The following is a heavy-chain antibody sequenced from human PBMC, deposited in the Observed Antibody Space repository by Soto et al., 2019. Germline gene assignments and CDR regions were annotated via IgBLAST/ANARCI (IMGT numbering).Heavy chain of an antibody. D-gene: IGHD3-10*01. V-gene: IGHV1-18*01. J-gene: IGHJ5*02. CDR1: GYTFTNYG. Sequence: QVQLVQSGAEVKKPGASVKVSCKASGYTFTNYGISWVRQAPGQGLEWMGWINTYNGNTNHAQKLQGRVTMTTDTPTSTAYMELRSRRSYDPAVYYCARGVGAGTYYNQYNWFDPWGQGTLVTVSS. CDR3: ARGVGAGTYYNQYNWFDP. CDR2: INTYNGNT.